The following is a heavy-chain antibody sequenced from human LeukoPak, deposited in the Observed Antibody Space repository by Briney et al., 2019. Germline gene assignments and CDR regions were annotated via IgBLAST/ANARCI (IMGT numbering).Heavy chain of an antibody. CDR2: ISGSGGST. J-gene: IGHJ4*02. CDR1: GFTFRSYW. Sequence: PGGSLRLSCAASGFTFRSYWMHWVRQAPGKGLEWVSAISGSGGSTYYADSVKGRFTISRDNSKNTLYLQMNSLRAEDTAVYYCAKDAFWSGYQDYWGQGTLVTVSS. V-gene: IGHV3-23*01. CDR3: AKDAFWSGYQDY. D-gene: IGHD3-3*01.